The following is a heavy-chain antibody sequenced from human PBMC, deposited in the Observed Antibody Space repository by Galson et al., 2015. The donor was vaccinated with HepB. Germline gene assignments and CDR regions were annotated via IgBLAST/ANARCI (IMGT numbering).Heavy chain of an antibody. CDR3: ARGDVSDYVPTPFDS. Sequence: SLRLSCAASGFTFSSYAMHWVRQAPGKGLEWVAVISYDGSKKYYADSVKGRFAISRDNSKNTLYLQMDSLRVEDTAVYYCARGDVSDYVPTPFDSWCQGTLVTVSS. CDR1: GFTFSSYA. J-gene: IGHJ4*02. D-gene: IGHD1-26*01. CDR2: ISYDGSKK. V-gene: IGHV3-30*09.